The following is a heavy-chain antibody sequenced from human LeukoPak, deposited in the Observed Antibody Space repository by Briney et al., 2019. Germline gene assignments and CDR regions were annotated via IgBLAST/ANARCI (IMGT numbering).Heavy chain of an antibody. J-gene: IGHJ4*02. CDR3: AKALGPYYYDSSGYLDY. CDR1: GFTFDDYA. D-gene: IGHD3-22*01. CDR2: ISWNSGSI. Sequence: GGSLRLSCAASGFTFDDYAMHRVRQAPGKGLEWDSGISWNSGSIGYADSVKGRFTISRDNAKNSLYLQMNSLRAEDMALYYCAKALGPYYYDSSGYLDYWGQGTLVTVSS. V-gene: IGHV3-9*03.